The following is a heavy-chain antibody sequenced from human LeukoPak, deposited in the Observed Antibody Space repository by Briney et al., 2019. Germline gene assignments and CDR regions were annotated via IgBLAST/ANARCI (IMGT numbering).Heavy chain of an antibody. D-gene: IGHD6-19*01. V-gene: IGHV4-39*07. Sequence: SETLSLTCTVSGGSISSSYSYWDWIRQPPGKGLEWIGNIYYSGSTYYSPSLTSRVTVSVDTSENQFSLKLSSVTAADTAVYYCARGGLYSSGWFLGYWGQGTLVTVSS. J-gene: IGHJ4*02. CDR2: IYYSGST. CDR3: ARGGLYSSGWFLGY. CDR1: GGSISSSYSY.